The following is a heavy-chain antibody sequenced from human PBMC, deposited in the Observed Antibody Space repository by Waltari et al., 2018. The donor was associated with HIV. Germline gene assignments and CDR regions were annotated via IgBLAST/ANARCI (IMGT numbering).Heavy chain of an antibody. Sequence: QVQLVVSGGSVVQPGRSLRLLCAAYGFTFSSHGLPRVRQAPGKGLEWVAVISYDGSNKYYADSVKGRFTISRDNSKNTLYLQMNSLRAEDTAVYYCAKDPYYYDSSGYADYFDYWGQGTLVTVSS. CDR3: AKDPYYYDSSGYADYFDY. CDR1: GFTFSSHG. J-gene: IGHJ4*02. CDR2: ISYDGSNK. V-gene: IGHV3-30*18. D-gene: IGHD3-22*01.